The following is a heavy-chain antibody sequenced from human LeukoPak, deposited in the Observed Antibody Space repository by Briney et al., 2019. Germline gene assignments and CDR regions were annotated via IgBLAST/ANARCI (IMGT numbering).Heavy chain of an antibody. CDR1: GGSISSGDYY. V-gene: IGHV4-30-4*01. Sequence: SQTLSLTCTVSGGSISSGDYYWSWIRQPPGKGLEWIRYIYYSGSTYYNPSLKSRVTISVDTSKNQFSLKLSSVTAADTAVYYGARAHDSSGYYDDAVGSLIDYWGQGTLVTVSS. D-gene: IGHD3-22*01. CDR2: IYYSGST. CDR3: ARAHDSSGYYDDAVGSLIDY. J-gene: IGHJ4*02.